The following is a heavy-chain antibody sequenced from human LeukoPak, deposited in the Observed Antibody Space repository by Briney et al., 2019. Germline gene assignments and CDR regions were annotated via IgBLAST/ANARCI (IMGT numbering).Heavy chain of an antibody. CDR1: GGSISSGGYS. Sequence: QPSQTLSLTCAVSGGSISSGGYSWSWIRQPPGKGLEWIGYIYHSGSTYYNPSLKSRVTISVDTSKNQFSLKLSSVTAADTAVYYCARVAPGPLEYYVDPWGQGTLVTISS. D-gene: IGHD3-10*01. CDR3: ARVAPGPLEYYVDP. J-gene: IGHJ5*02. V-gene: IGHV4-30-2*01. CDR2: IYHSGST.